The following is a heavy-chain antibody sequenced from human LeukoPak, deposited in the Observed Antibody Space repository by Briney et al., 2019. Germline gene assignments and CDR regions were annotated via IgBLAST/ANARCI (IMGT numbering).Heavy chain of an antibody. Sequence: GGSLRLSCGASGFIFRNYAMSWVRQAPGEGLEWVSGISDNGGGRYYADSVKGRFTVSRDNSKNMLYLQMNSLRAEDTAVYYCAKESGALGAPLYDYWGRGILVTASS. CDR3: AKESGALGAPLYDY. CDR1: GFIFRNYA. V-gene: IGHV3-23*01. J-gene: IGHJ4*02. D-gene: IGHD4/OR15-4a*01. CDR2: ISDNGGGR.